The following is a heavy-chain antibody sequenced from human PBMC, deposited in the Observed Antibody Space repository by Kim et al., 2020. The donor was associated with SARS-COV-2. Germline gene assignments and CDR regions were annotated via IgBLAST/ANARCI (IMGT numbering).Heavy chain of an antibody. D-gene: IGHD2-2*01. V-gene: IGHV1-46*01. Sequence: AQKFQGRVTMTRDTSTSTVYMELSSLRSEDTAVYYCARVRCSSTSCYFGYWGQGTLVTVSS. J-gene: IGHJ4*02. CDR3: ARVRCSSTSCYFGY.